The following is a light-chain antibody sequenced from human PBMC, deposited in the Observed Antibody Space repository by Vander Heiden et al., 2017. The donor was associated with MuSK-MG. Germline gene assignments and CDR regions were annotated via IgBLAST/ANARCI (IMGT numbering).Light chain of an antibody. V-gene: IGLV3-21*01. CDR2: CDS. Sequence: YVLTQPPSASVAPRKTARPTCGGTNIRSQSVHWTEQKPRQAPVLVIYCDSDRLSGLPELFSGSNSGNTATLTISRVEAGDEADYYCQVWENSSYPRRVFGGGTKVTVL. CDR1: NIRSQS. CDR3: QVWENSSYPRRV. J-gene: IGLJ3*02.